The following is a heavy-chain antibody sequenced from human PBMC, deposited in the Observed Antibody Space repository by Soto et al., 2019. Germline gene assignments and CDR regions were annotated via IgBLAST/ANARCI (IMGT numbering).Heavy chain of an antibody. CDR3: ARDYSECCWGVLNYYDSTGGFDY. V-gene: IGHV3-74*01. Sequence: PGGSLRLSCAASGFTFSSYWMHWVRQAPGKGLVWVSRINSDGSSTSYADAVKGRFTISRDNAKRKLYLQMNRLRAEDTAVYYCARDYSECCWGVLNYYDSTGGFDYWGQGTLVTVSS. D-gene: IGHD3-22*01. J-gene: IGHJ4*02. CDR2: INSDGSST. CDR1: GFTFSSYW.